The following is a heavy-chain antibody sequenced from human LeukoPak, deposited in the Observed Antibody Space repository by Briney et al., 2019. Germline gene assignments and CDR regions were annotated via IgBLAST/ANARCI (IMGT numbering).Heavy chain of an antibody. J-gene: IGHJ4*02. CDR2: ISGSGGST. CDR1: GFSFSSYV. CDR3: AKDPPDLNDY. V-gene: IGHV3-23*01. Sequence: PGGSLRLSCAASGFSFSSYVMSWVRQAPGKGLEWVSAISGSGGSTYFADSVKGRFTISRDNSKNTLYLQMNSLRAEDTAVYYCAKDPPDLNDYWGQGTLVTVSS.